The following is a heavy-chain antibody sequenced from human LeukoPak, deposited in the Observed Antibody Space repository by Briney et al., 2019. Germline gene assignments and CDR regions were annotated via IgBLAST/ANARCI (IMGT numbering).Heavy chain of an antibody. D-gene: IGHD3-3*01. V-gene: IGHV4-34*01. J-gene: IGHJ4*02. CDR1: GGSFSGYY. CDR2: INHSGST. CDR3: ARSGRSGYRPYYFDY. Sequence: PSETLSLTCAVYGGSFSGYYWSWIRQPPGKGLGWIGEINHSGSTNYNPSLKSRVTISVDTSKNQFSLKLSSVTAADTAVYYCARSGRSGYRPYYFDYWGQGTLVTVSS.